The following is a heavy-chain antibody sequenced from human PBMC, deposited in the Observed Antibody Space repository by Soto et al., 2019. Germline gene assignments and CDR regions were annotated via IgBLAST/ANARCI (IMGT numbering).Heavy chain of an antibody. Sequence: SETLSLTCTVSGGSISNYYWSWIRQPPGKGLQWIGYIFSSGSTNYNPSLKSRVTISVDTSKNQFSLNLSSVTAADTAVYDCARQRRDFDYWGQGSLVTVSS. J-gene: IGHJ4*02. V-gene: IGHV4-59*08. CDR2: IFSSGST. CDR3: ARQRRDFDY. CDR1: GGSISNYY.